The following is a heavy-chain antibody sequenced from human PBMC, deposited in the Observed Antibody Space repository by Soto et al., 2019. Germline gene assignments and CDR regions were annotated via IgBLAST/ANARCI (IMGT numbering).Heavy chain of an antibody. CDR1: GFTFSSYD. D-gene: IGHD6-13*01. Sequence: PGGSLRLSCAASGFTFSSYDMHWVRQATGKGLEWVSAIGTAGDTYYLGSVKGRFTISRENAKNSLYLQMNSLRAGDTAVYYCARESVTAAGNTGMDVWGQGTTVTVSS. CDR2: IGTAGDT. V-gene: IGHV3-13*01. J-gene: IGHJ6*02. CDR3: ARESVTAAGNTGMDV.